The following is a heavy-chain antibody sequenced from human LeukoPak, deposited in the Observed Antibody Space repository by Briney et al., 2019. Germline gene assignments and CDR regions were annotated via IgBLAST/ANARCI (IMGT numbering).Heavy chain of an antibody. D-gene: IGHD6-19*01. CDR1: GYTFNAYY. V-gene: IGHV1-2*02. Sequence: ASVKVSCKASGYTFNAYYIHWVRQAPGQGPEWMGWINPNTGGTNYAQTFQGRVTMTRDTSINTAYMEVSRLRSDDTAVYYCARWRSGAVAGADSWGQGTLVIVSS. CDR3: ARWRSGAVAGADS. J-gene: IGHJ4*02. CDR2: INPNTGGT.